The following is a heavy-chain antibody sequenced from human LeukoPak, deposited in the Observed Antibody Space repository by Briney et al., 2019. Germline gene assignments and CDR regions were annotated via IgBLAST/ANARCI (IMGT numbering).Heavy chain of an antibody. V-gene: IGHV4-59*01. D-gene: IGHD4-17*01. J-gene: IGHJ3*02. CDR3: ARDHDYGDAFDI. CDR2: IYYSGST. Sequence: GSLRLSCAASGFTFSSYSMNWVRQAPGKGLEWVGYIYYSGSTNYNPSLKSRVTISVDTSKNQFSLKLSSVTAADTAVYYCARDHDYGDAFDIWGQGTMVTVSS. CDR1: GFTFSSYS.